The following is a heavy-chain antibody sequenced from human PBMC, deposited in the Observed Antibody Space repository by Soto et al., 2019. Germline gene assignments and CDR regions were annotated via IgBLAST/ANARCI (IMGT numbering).Heavy chain of an antibody. CDR3: ARNGQPHDYFDP. D-gene: IGHD4-17*01. V-gene: IGHV3-23*01. CDR2: ISGSGGST. CDR1: GFTFSSYA. Sequence: PGGSLRLSCAASGFTFSSYAMSWVRQAPGKGLEWVSAISGSGGSTYYADSVKGRFTISRDNSKNTLYLQMNSLRAEDTAVYYCARNGQPHDYFDPWGQGTLVTVSS. J-gene: IGHJ5*02.